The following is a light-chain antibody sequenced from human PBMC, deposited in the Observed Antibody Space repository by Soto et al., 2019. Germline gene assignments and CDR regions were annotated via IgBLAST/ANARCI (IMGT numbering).Light chain of an antibody. J-gene: IGLJ1*01. CDR3: CSYAGGGSYV. CDR1: SSDVGSYNL. Sequence: QSALTQPASVSGSPGQSITISCTRSSSDVGSYNLVSWYQQHPGKAPKLMIYEGSKRPSGVSNRFSGSKSGNTASLTISGLQAEDEADYYCCSYAGGGSYVFGPGTKLTVL. CDR2: EGS. V-gene: IGLV2-23*01.